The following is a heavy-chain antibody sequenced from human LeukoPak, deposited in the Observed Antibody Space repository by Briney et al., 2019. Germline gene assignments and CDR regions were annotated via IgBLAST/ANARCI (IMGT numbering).Heavy chain of an antibody. V-gene: IGHV3-72*01. Sequence: SGGSLRLSCAASGFTISDNYMDWVRQAPGKGREWVGRTRNKANSYTTEYAASVKGRFTISRDDSKISLYLQMNSLKTEDTAVYYCARVRDLHYDYWGQGTLVTVSS. CDR3: ARVRDLHYDY. CDR1: GFTISDNY. CDR2: TRNKANSYTT. J-gene: IGHJ4*02. D-gene: IGHD3-10*01.